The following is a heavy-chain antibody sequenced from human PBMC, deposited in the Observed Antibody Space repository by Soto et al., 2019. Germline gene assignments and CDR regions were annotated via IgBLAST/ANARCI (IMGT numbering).Heavy chain of an antibody. J-gene: IGHJ3*02. CDR2: IWYDGSNK. CDR1: GFTFSSYG. D-gene: IGHD3-10*01. V-gene: IGHV3-33*01. Sequence: GGSLRLSCAASGFTFSSYGMHWVRQAPDKGLEWVAVIWYDGSNKYYADSVKGRFTISRDNSKNTLYLQMNSLRAEDTAVYYCARVFADYYGSGSYFDDAFDIWGQGTMVTVSS. CDR3: ARVFADYYGSGSYFDDAFDI.